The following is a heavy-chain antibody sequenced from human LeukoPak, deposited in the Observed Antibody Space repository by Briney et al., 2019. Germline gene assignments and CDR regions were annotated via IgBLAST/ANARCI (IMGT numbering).Heavy chain of an antibody. CDR1: GGSISSYY. V-gene: IGHV4-59*01. J-gene: IGHJ4*02. D-gene: IGHD6-13*01. CDR2: IYYSGST. CDR3: ARAFRGIAAAGNYFDY. Sequence: SETLSLTCTVSGGSISSYYWSWIRQPPGKGLEWIGYIYYSGSTNYNPSLKSRVTISVDTSKNQFSLKLSSVTAADTAVYYCARAFRGIAAAGNYFDYWGQGTLVTVSS.